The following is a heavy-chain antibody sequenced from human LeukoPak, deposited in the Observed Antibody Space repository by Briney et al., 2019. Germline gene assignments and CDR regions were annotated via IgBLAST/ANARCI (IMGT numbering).Heavy chain of an antibody. CDR1: GFTFSSYW. CDR2: VKSDGIST. CDR3: ARDKGYAVDY. V-gene: IGHV3-74*01. D-gene: IGHD5-12*01. J-gene: IGHJ4*02. Sequence: GGSLRLSCSASGFTFSSYWMHWVRQAPGKGLVWVSLVKSDGISTNYADSVKGRFTISRDNAKNTLYLQMNSLRADDTAVYYCARDKGYAVDYWGQGTLVTVSS.